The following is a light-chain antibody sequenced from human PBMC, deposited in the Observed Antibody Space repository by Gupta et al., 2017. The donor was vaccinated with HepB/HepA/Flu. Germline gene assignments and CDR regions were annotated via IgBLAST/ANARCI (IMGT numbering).Light chain of an antibody. CDR1: SSNIGSNT. Sequence: QSVLTQPPSASGTPGQRVTISCSGSSSNIGSNTVIWYPQLPGTAPKLLIYSNIQRPSGVPDRFSGSKSGTSVSLAISGLQSEDEADYHCAAWDDSLNGWVFGGGTKLTVL. CDR2: SNI. V-gene: IGLV1-44*01. J-gene: IGLJ3*02. CDR3: AAWDDSLNGWV.